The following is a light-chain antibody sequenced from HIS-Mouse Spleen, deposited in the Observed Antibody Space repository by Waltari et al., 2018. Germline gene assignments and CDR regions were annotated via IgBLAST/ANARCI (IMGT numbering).Light chain of an antibody. CDR3: NSRDSSGNHLEV. CDR1: SLRSYY. V-gene: IGLV3-19*01. CDR2: GKK. Sequence: SSELTQDPAVSVALGQTVRITCQGDSLRSYYASWYQQKPGQAPVLVIYGKKNRPPGVPDRFSGSSSGSTASLTITGTQAEDEADYSCNSRDSSGNHLEVFGGGTKLTVL. J-gene: IGLJ3*02.